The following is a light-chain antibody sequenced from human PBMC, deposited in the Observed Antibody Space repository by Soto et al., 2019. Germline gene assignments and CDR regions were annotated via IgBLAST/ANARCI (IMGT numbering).Light chain of an antibody. V-gene: IGKV3-15*01. CDR2: CAS. CDR1: QGLXSH. J-gene: IGKJ5*01. CDR3: QQYKNGTST. Sequence: IVLTQSPATLSVSPGERATLPCRASQGLXSHFAWDQAKPGQAPRVLXACASTMATGSPARLSGSGSVTEFTLTISSLHSEDFAVYYCQQYKNGTSTFGQGTRLEIK.